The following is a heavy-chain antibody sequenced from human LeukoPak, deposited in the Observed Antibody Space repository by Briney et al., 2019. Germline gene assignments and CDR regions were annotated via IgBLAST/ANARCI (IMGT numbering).Heavy chain of an antibody. CDR3: ARVPHYDFWGGYYKGEGYYFDY. Sequence: GRSLRLSCAASGFTFSSYAMHWVRQAPGEGLEWVAVISYDGSNKYYADSVKGRFTISRDNSKNTLYLQMNSLRAEDTAVYYCARVPHYDFWGGYYKGEGYYFDYWGQGTLVTVSS. CDR2: ISYDGSNK. D-gene: IGHD3-3*01. V-gene: IGHV3-30*01. J-gene: IGHJ4*02. CDR1: GFTFSSYA.